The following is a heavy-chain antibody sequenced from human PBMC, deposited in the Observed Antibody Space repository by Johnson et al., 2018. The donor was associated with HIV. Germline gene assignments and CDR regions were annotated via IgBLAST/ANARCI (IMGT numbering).Heavy chain of an antibody. V-gene: IGHV3-66*01. CDR2: IYSGGNT. CDR3: ARERGMSGGFDF. D-gene: IGHD2-15*01. Sequence: VQLVESGGGLVQPGGSLRLSCAASGFTVSSNYMSWVRQAPGKGLEWVSVIYSGGNTYYADSVKGRFTISRDNSKNTLYLQMTSLRVEDTVVYYCARERGMSGGFDFWGQGTRVSVSS. CDR1: GFTVSSNY. J-gene: IGHJ3*01.